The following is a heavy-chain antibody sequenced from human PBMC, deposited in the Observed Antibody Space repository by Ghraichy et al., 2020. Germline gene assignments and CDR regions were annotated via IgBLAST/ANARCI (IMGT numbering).Heavy chain of an antibody. D-gene: IGHD3-3*01. CDR3: ARITRYYDFWSGYPSYYYYMDV. V-gene: IGHV2-5*01. CDR1: GFSLSTSGVG. CDR2: IYWNDDK. Sequence: SGPTLVKPTQTLTLTCTFSGFSLSTSGVGVGWIRQPPGKALEWLALIYWNDDKRYSPSLKSRLTITKDTSKNQVVLTMTNMDPVYTATYYCARITRYYDFWSGYPSYYYYMDVWGKGTTVTVSS. J-gene: IGHJ6*03.